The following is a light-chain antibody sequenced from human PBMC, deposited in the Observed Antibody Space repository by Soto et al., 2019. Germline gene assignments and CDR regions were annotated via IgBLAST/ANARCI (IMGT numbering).Light chain of an antibody. Sequence: ETVMTQSPATLSVSPGERATLSCRASQSISSNLAWFQQKPGQAPRLLIYDASTMATGFPARFSGSGSGTEFTLTISSLQSEDFAVYYCQQYNNWPPITFGQGTRLEIK. CDR3: QQYNNWPPIT. CDR1: QSISSN. V-gene: IGKV3-15*01. CDR2: DAS. J-gene: IGKJ5*01.